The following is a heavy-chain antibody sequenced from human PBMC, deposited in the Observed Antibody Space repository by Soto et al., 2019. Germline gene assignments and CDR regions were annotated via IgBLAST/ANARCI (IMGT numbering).Heavy chain of an antibody. J-gene: IGHJ4*02. CDR1: GFTFSSYS. V-gene: IGHV3-21*01. D-gene: IGHD5-18*01. CDR2: IDSSRDYI. Sequence: GGSLRLSCAASGFTFSSYSLNWVRQAPGKGLEWVSSIDSSRDYIYYAESVKGRFTISRDNAKKSVYLQMNSLRAEDTAVYYCARGWDTAILGYWGQGTLVTVSS. CDR3: ARGWDTAILGY.